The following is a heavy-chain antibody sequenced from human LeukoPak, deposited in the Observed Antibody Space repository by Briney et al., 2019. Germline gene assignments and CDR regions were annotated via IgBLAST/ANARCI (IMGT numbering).Heavy chain of an antibody. CDR1: GFTFSDYY. J-gene: IGHJ4*02. Sequence: GGSLRLSCAASGFTFSDYYMSWIRQAPGKGLEWVSYISSSSSYTNYADSVQGPFTISRDNAKNSLYLQMNSLRAEDTAVYYCARLAATLDYWGQGTLVTVSS. CDR2: ISSSSSYT. V-gene: IGHV3-11*03. D-gene: IGHD6-13*01. CDR3: ARLAATLDY.